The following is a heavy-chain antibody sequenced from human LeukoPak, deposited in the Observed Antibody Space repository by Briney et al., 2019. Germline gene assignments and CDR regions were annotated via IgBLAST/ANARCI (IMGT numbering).Heavy chain of an antibody. CDR1: GFLLRTTGMC. CDR3: ARMTTVTTWGSFDY. J-gene: IGHJ4*02. V-gene: IGHV2-70*11. D-gene: IGHD4-17*01. Sequence: SGPALVKPTQTLTLTCTFSGFLLRTTGMCVSWIPQPPGKALEWLSRIDCDDDKYYRTSLKTRLTISKDTSKNQVVLTMTNMDPVDTATYYCARMTTVTTWGSFDYWGQGTLVTVSS. CDR2: IDCDDDK.